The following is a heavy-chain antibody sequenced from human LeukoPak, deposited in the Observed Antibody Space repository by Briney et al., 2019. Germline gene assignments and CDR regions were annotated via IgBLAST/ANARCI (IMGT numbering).Heavy chain of an antibody. CDR2: ISNDGRNQ. D-gene: IGHD4-17*01. CDR3: AKGVPRAQIGPYGDYTLDAFDY. V-gene: IGHV3-30*18. Sequence: GGSLRLSCAASGFTFSSYGMHWVRQAPGSGLEWVAVISNDGRNQYYADSVKGRFTISRDNPKNTLYLQMNSLRAEDTAVYYCAKGVPRAQIGPYGDYTLDAFDYWGQGTLVTVSS. J-gene: IGHJ4*02. CDR1: GFTFSSYG.